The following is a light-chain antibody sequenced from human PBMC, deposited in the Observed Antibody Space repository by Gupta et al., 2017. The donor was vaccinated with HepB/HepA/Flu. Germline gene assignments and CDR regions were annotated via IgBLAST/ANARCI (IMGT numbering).Light chain of an antibody. V-gene: IGKV3-15*01. CDR1: QSVSSN. CDR2: DAS. CDR3: QQYNNWPPA. J-gene: IGKJ4*01. Sequence: EIVMTQSPATLSVSPGERATLSCRASQSVSSNLAWYQQKPGQAPRPLIYDASTRATGIPARFSGSGSGTEFTLTISRLQSEDSAVYYCQQYNNWPPAFGGGTKVEIK.